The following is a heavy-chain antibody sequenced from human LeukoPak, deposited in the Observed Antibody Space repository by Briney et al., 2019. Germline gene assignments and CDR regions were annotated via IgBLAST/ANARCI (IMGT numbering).Heavy chain of an antibody. CDR3: ARGGYSSGYYYFDY. V-gene: IGHV4-59*08. Sequence: SETLSLTCTVSGGSVSSYYWSWIRRFPGKGLEWIGYIYFSGSTSYNPSLESRVTISLDTSQNQFSLKVSSVTAADTAVYYCARGGYSSGYYYFDYWGQGTLITVSS. J-gene: IGHJ4*02. CDR1: GGSVSSYY. D-gene: IGHD3-22*01. CDR2: IYFSGST.